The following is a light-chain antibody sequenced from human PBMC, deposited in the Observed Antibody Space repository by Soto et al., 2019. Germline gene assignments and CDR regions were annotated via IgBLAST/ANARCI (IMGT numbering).Light chain of an antibody. CDR3: QQYGSSPYT. CDR1: QSVSSK. CDR2: SAS. Sequence: EIVMTQSPATLSLSPGQRATLSCRASQSVSSKLAWYQQRPGQAPRLLIYSASTRATGIPARFSGSGSGTEFTLTISRLEPEDFALYFCQQYGSSPYTFAQGTKLDIK. V-gene: IGKV3-15*01. J-gene: IGKJ2*01.